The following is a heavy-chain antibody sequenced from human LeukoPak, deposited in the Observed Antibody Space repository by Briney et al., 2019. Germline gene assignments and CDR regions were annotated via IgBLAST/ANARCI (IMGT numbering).Heavy chain of an antibody. Sequence: GGSLRLSCAASGFSFSTYWMSWVRQAPGKGLEWVANIKQDGSEKYYVDSVKGRFTISRDNAKNSLYLQMNSLRAEDTAVYYCARGSGSYYVTLGNWFDPWGQGTLVTVSS. J-gene: IGHJ5*02. CDR1: GFSFSTYW. D-gene: IGHD1-26*01. CDR3: ARGSGSYYVTLGNWFDP. CDR2: IKQDGSEK. V-gene: IGHV3-7*03.